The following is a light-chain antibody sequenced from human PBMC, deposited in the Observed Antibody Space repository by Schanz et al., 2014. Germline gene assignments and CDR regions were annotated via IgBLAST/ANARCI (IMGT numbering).Light chain of an antibody. V-gene: IGLV2-14*01. Sequence: QSALTQPPSASGSPGQSVTISCTGTSSDVGGYNYVSWYQQHPGKAPKLMIYDVSNRPSGVSNRFSGSKSGNTASLTISGLQAEDESDYYCFSFTYSRTRVFGGGTKLTVL. CDR3: FSFTYSRTRV. J-gene: IGLJ3*02. CDR1: SSDVGGYNY. CDR2: DVS.